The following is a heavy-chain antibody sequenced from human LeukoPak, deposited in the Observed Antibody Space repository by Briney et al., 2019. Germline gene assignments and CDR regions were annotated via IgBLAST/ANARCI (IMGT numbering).Heavy chain of an antibody. Sequence: GSLRLSCAASGFTFSTYWMSWVRQAPGKGLEWVADIRRDGNEKFYVDSVKGRFSISRDNAKNSLYLQLNSLRADDTAVYYCTRDGCSGWCHDYWGQGTLVTVSS. CDR1: GFTFSTYW. J-gene: IGHJ4*02. CDR2: IRRDGNEK. D-gene: IGHD6-19*01. V-gene: IGHV3-7*01. CDR3: TRDGCSGWCHDY.